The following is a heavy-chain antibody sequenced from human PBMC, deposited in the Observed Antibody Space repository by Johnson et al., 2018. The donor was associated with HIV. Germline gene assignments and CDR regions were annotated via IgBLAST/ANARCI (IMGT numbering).Heavy chain of an antibody. CDR3: ASLTWVARSSRFYAFDI. D-gene: IGHD6-13*01. CDR1: GFSFSAYA. J-gene: IGHJ3*02. V-gene: IGHV3-33*01. CDR2: IWYDGHFT. Sequence: QMQLVESGGGVVRPGRSLRLSCVASGFSFSAYAIHWVRQAPGQGLEWVAVIWYDGHFTYYGESVKGRFTISRDNSKNTLYLQMNSLRVEDTAVYYCASLTWVARSSRFYAFDIWGQGTMVTVSS.